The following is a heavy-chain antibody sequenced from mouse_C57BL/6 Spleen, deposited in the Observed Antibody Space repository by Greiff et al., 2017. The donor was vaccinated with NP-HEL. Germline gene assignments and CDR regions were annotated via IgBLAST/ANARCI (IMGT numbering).Heavy chain of an antibody. CDR2: IYPGDGDT. J-gene: IGHJ4*01. V-gene: IGHV1-82*01. D-gene: IGHD1-1*01. CDR1: GYAFSSSW. CDR3: ARGGGYYYGSREMDY. Sequence: QVQLQQSGPELVKPGASVKISCKASGYAFSSSWMNWVKQRPGKGLEWIGRIYPGDGDTNYNGKFKGKATLTADKSSSTAYMQLSSLTSEDSAVYFCARGGGYYYGSREMDYWGQVTSVTVSS.